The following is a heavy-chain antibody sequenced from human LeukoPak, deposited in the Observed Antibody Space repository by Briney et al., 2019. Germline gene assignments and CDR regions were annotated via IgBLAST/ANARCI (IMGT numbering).Heavy chain of an antibody. CDR3: ARLHCSGGSCYRGWFDY. D-gene: IGHD2-15*01. CDR1: EFTVSSNY. CDR2: IYSDGTT. Sequence: GGSLRLSCAASEFTVSSNYLSWVRQAPGKGLEWVSIIYSDGTTYYADSVKGRFTTSTDNSKDTLYLQMNSLRAEDTAVYYCARLHCSGGSCYRGWFDYWGQGTLVTVSS. V-gene: IGHV3-66*01. J-gene: IGHJ4*02.